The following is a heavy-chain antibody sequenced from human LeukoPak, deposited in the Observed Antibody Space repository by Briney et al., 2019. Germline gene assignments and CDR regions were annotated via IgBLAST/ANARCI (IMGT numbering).Heavy chain of an antibody. CDR3: ARGPRWEDDF. J-gene: IGHJ4*02. Sequence: GGSLRLSCAASGFTFSSYCMNWVRQAPGKGLEWVSSICTTAGCTRYADSVEGRFTISGDNAKNTLYLQMNRLRAEDTAVYYCARGPRWEDDFWGQGTLVSVYS. D-gene: IGHD1-26*01. CDR2: ICTTAGCT. CDR1: GFTFSSYC. V-gene: IGHV3-21*01.